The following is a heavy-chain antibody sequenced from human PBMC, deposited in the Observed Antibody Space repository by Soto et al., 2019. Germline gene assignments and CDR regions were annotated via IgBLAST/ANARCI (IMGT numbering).Heavy chain of an antibody. J-gene: IGHJ3*02. D-gene: IGHD1-26*01. V-gene: IGHV3-23*01. CDR2: VSDTGGTT. CDR1: GFTFRSYA. Sequence: EVQLLESGGGLVQPGGSLRLSCAASGFTFRSYAMSWVRQAPGKGLEWVSIVSDTGGTTDYADSVKGHFTISRDNSKNTLYLLMNSLRAEDTAVYFCAKGGTYSWSGAFDIWGQGTMVTVSS. CDR3: AKGGTYSWSGAFDI.